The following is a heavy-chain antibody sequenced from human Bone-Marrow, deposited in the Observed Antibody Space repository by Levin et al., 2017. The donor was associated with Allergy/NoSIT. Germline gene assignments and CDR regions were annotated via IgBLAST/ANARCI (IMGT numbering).Heavy chain of an antibody. CDR3: VRGRADTNGWYQFDY. CDR1: GFSFSDYY. V-gene: IGHV3-11*01. J-gene: IGHJ4*02. D-gene: IGHD6-19*01. Sequence: PGGSLRLSCAASGFSFSDYYMSWIRQAPGKGLEWISYISTSGSAIDYADSVKGRFTISRDTAKNSLYLQMDSLRAEDTAVYYCVRGRADTNGWYQFDYWGQGTLVTVSS. CDR2: ISTSGSAI.